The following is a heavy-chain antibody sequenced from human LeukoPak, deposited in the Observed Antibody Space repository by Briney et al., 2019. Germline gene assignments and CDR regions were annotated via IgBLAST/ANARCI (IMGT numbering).Heavy chain of an antibody. V-gene: IGHV3-23*01. CDR3: AKYFSTSASRNFDS. D-gene: IGHD2-15*01. CDR1: GFSFSGYA. Sequence: GGSLRLSCVASGFSFSGYAKSWVRQAPGKGLEWVSAIGSGGSDTHYADSVKGRFTISRDNSKTTLYLQMNSLRAEDTALYYCAKYFSTSASRNFDSWGQGILVSVSS. CDR2: IGSGGSDT. J-gene: IGHJ4*02.